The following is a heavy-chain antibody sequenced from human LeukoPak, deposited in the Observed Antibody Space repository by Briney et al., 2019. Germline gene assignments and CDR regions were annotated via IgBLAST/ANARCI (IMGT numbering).Heavy chain of an antibody. J-gene: IGHJ3*02. CDR3: ARDHGRYVWLGAFDI. Sequence: PGGSLRLSCAASGFTFSSYSMNWVRQAPGKGLEWVSYISSSSSTIYYADSVKGRFTISRDNAKNSLYLQMNSLRAEDTAVYYCARDHGRYVWLGAFDIWGQGTMVTVSS. D-gene: IGHD3-9*01. CDR2: ISSSSSTI. V-gene: IGHV3-48*01. CDR1: GFTFSSYS.